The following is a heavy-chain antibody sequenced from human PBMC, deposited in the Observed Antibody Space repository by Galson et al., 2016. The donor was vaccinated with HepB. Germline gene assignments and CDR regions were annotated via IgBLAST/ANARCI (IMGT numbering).Heavy chain of an antibody. CDR2: INTDGTDT. D-gene: IGHD3-10*01. J-gene: IGHJ4*02. CDR1: GFTFSNYW. V-gene: IGHV3-74*01. CDR3: ARSPRILWFEVDY. Sequence: SLRLSCAVSGFTFSNYWMHWVRQAPGQGLVWAARINTDGTDTHCADSVKGRFTISRDNAKSTVYLQMDSLRVDDTAVYYCARSPRILWFEVDYWGQGILVTVSS.